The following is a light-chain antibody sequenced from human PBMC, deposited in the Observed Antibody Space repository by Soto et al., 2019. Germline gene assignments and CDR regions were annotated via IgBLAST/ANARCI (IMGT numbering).Light chain of an antibody. J-gene: IGKJ4*01. CDR2: DAS. V-gene: IGKV1-33*01. CDR1: QDISNY. CDR3: QQYDNLPLT. Sequence: DIQMTQSPSSLSASVGDRVTITCQASQDISNYLNWYQQKPGKDPKLLIYDASNLETGVPSRFSGSGYGTDFTFTISSLQPEDIATYYCQQYDNLPLTFGGGTKVEIK.